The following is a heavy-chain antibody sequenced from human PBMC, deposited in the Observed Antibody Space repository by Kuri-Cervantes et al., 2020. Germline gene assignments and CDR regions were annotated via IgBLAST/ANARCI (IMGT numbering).Heavy chain of an antibody. Sequence: GGSLRLSCVASGFIFSSYAMHWVRQAPGKGLEWVAVISYDGGSHKYYTDSVQGRFTISRDNSENTLYLQMNSLRPEDTAVYYCARGLGGESYSGFFDYWGQGTLVTVSS. CDR2: ISYDGGSHK. D-gene: IGHD2-21*01. CDR1: GFIFSSYA. CDR3: ARGLGGESYSGFFDY. V-gene: IGHV3-30-3*01. J-gene: IGHJ4*02.